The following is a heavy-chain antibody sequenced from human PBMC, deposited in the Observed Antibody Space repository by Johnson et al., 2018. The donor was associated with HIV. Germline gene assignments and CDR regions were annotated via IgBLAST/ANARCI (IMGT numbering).Heavy chain of an antibody. Sequence: VQLVESGGGLVKPGGSLRLSCAASGFTFSDAWMNWVRQAPGKGLEWVGRVKSKTDGGTIDYAAPVKGRFSISRDGSKNTLYLQMNSLKTEDTAVYDCTTGLYLNDAFDIWGQGTIVTVSS. D-gene: IGHD2/OR15-2a*01. CDR3: TTGLYLNDAFDI. J-gene: IGHJ3*02. V-gene: IGHV3-15*01. CDR1: GFTFSDAW. CDR2: VKSKTDGGTI.